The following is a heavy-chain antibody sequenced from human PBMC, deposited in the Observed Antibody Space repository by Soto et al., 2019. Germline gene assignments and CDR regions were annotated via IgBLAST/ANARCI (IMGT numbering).Heavy chain of an antibody. CDR1: GFTFSSYG. V-gene: IGHV3-33*01. D-gene: IGHD1-26*01. Sequence: QVQLVESGGGVVQPGRSLRLSCAASGFTFSSYGMHWVRQAPGKGLEWVAVIWYDGSNKYYADSVKGRFTISRDNSKNTLNLQRNSLRAEDTAVYYCARGVGAGSYLRHYGMDVWGQGTTVTVSS. J-gene: IGHJ6*02. CDR3: ARGVGAGSYLRHYGMDV. CDR2: IWYDGSNK.